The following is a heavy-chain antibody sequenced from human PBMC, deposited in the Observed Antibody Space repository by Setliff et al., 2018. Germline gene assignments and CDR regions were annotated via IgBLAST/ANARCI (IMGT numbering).Heavy chain of an antibody. J-gene: IGHJ3*02. D-gene: IGHD4-17*01. CDR3: ARGPLHGDHGAGAFDI. CDR2: IIPIFGTA. V-gene: IGHV1-69*05. CDR1: GGTFSSYA. Sequence: SVKVSCKASGGTFSSYAISWVRQAPGQGLEWMGGIIPIFGTANYAQKFQGRVTITTDESTSTAYMELSSLRSEDTAVYYCARGPLHGDHGAGAFDIWGQGTMVTVSS.